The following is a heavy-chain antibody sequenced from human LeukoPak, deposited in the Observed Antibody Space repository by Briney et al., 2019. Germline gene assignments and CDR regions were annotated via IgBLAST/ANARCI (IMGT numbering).Heavy chain of an antibody. CDR3: ARSLGYSSGHGMDV. Sequence: PGGSLRLSCAASGFTVSSNYMSWVRQAPGKGLEWVSVIYSGGSTYYADSVKGRFTISRDNSKNSLYLQMNSLRAEDTAVYYCARSLGYSSGHGMDVWGQGTTVTVSS. J-gene: IGHJ6*02. CDR1: GFTVSSNY. V-gene: IGHV3-53*01. CDR2: IYSGGST. D-gene: IGHD6-19*01.